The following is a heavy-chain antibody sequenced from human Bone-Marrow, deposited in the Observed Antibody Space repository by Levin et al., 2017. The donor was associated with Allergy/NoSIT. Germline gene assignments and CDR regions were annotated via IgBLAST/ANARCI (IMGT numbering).Heavy chain of an antibody. D-gene: IGHD2-15*01. CDR2: LRNKANGGTT. CDR3: AKYNCSGGACFFFSAYNS. CDR1: GFSFADYS. V-gene: IGHV3-49*01. Sequence: SCTGSGFSFADYSMSWFRQAPGKGLEWVGSLRNKANGGTTQYAASFRDRFTISRDGSKNIAYLQMNSLKIDDTAVYFCAKYNCSGGACFFFSAYNSWGQGTLVTVSS. J-gene: IGHJ4*02.